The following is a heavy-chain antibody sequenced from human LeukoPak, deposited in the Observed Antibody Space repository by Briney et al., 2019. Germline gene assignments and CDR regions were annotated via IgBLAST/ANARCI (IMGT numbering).Heavy chain of an antibody. J-gene: IGHJ6*03. CDR2: SRSRAHGGTT. V-gene: IGHV3-49*03. D-gene: IGHD2-2*01. CDR1: GFSFGDNA. CDR3: SRVERSSINNYYYYMAV. Sequence: GGSLRLSCTGFGFSFGDNAMIWFRQSPGRGLEWVSLSRSRAHGGTTDYAASVMGRFTMSRDDSKNIAYLQMDSLETEDTAVYYCSRVERSSINNYYYYMAVWGKGTSVTVSS.